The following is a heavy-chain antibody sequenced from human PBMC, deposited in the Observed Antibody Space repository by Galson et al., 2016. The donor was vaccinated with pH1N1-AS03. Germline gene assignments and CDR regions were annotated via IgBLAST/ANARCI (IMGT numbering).Heavy chain of an antibody. CDR2: INPSSGGT. D-gene: IGHD4-17*01. V-gene: IGHV1-2*02. Sequence: SVKVSCKASGYTFSDYYVHWVRQAPGQELEWMGWINPSSGGTKYAQKFQGRVTMTRDTSISTAFMELSRLTSDDTAVYYCAYQMGPRGDQDAFDIWGQGTMVTVSS. CDR3: AYQMGPRGDQDAFDI. J-gene: IGHJ3*02. CDR1: GYTFSDYY.